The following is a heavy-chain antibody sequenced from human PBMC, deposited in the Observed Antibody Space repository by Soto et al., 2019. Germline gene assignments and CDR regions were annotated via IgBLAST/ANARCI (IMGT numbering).Heavy chain of an antibody. CDR3: ARRAASGRHFDH. D-gene: IGHD6-13*01. V-gene: IGHV3-11*01. CDR1: GFTFSDHY. Sequence: QVQLVESGGGLVMPGESLRLSCAASGFTFSDHYMSWIRQAPGKGLEWVSYISSSGNSMYYADSVKGRVTVSRDNAENSLYLQMNSLRAADTAVYYCARRAASGRHFDHWGQGTLVSVSS. J-gene: IGHJ4*02. CDR2: ISSSGNSM.